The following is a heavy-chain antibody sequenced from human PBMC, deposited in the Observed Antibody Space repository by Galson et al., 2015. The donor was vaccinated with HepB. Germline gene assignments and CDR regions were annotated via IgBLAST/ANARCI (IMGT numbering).Heavy chain of an antibody. J-gene: IGHJ6*02. V-gene: IGHV1-69*02. D-gene: IGHD3-10*01. CDR3: ARVVTMVRGKYYYYGMDV. CDR2: IIPILGIA. CDR1: GGTFSSYT. Sequence: SVKVSCKASGGTFSSYTVSWVRQAPGQGLEWMGRIIPILGIANYAQKFQGRVTITADKSTSTAYMELSSLRSEDTAVYYCARVVTMVRGKYYYYGMDVWGQGTTVTVSS.